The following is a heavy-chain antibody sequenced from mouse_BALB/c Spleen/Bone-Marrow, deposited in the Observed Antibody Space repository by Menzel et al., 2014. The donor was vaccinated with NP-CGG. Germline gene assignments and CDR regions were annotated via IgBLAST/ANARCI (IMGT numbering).Heavy chain of an antibody. J-gene: IGHJ3*01. CDR3: MYGNPFAY. CDR1: GVTFSNYW. D-gene: IGHD2-10*02. CDR2: IRLKSNNYET. Sequence: EVQVVESGGGLVQPGGSMKSSCVATGVTFSNYWMNWVRQSPERGLEWVAEIRLKSNNYETHYAESVKGRFTISRDDSKSRVYLQMNNLRAEDTGIYYSMYGNPFAYWGQGTLVTVSA. V-gene: IGHV6-6*02.